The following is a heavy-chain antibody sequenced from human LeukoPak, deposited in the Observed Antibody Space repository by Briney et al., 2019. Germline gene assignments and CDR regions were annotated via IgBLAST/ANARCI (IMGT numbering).Heavy chain of an antibody. J-gene: IGHJ4*02. D-gene: IGHD3-3*01. V-gene: IGHV3-23*01. CDR1: GFTFSSYA. CDR3: AKDSAIFGVVIISADY. CDR2: ISGSGGST. Sequence: GGSLRLSCAASGFTFSSYAMSWVRQAPGKGLEWVSAISGSGGSTYYADSVKGRFTISRDNSKNTLYLQMNSLRAEDTAVYYCAKDSAIFGVVIISADYWGQGTLVTVSS.